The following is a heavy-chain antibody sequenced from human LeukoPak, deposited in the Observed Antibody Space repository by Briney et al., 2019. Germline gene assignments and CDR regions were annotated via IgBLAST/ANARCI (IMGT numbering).Heavy chain of an antibody. J-gene: IGHJ4*02. CDR1: GGSISSYY. CDR2: IYYSGST. V-gene: IGHV4-59*08. D-gene: IGHD5-18*01. CDR3: ARRGGYSYGLPLYAFDY. Sequence: PSETLSLTCTVSGGSISSYYWSWIRQPPGKGLEWIGYIYYSGSTNYNPSLKSRVTISVDTSKNQFSLKLSSVTAADTAVYYCARRGGYSYGLPLYAFDYWGQGTLVTVSS.